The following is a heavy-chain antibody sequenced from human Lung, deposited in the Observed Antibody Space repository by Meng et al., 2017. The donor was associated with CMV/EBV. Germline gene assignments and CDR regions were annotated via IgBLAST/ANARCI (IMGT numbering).Heavy chain of an antibody. CDR2: IHPHRGDT. V-gene: IGHV1-2*06. D-gene: IGHD7-27*01. Sequence: ASXXVSCKASGYTFTAHYFQWVRQAPGQGLEWMGRIHPHRGDTNYAQQFQGRVTLTRDTSINTGYMELTRLTSDDTAVYYCARDNNWGPDYWGQGTMVTGYS. J-gene: IGHJ4*02. CDR1: GYTFTAHY. CDR3: ARDNNWGPDY.